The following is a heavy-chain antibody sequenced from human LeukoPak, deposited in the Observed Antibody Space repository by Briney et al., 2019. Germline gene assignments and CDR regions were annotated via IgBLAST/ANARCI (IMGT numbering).Heavy chain of an antibody. CDR2: ISSSSSYI. Sequence: GGSLRLSCAASGFTFNNYAMNWVRQAPGKGLEWVSSISSSSSYIYYADSVKGRFTISRDNAKDSLYLQMNSLRAEDTAVYYCARDRAAVFDYYGSGSYNYWGQGTLVTVSS. CDR3: ARDRAAVFDYYGSGSYNY. CDR1: GFTFNNYA. D-gene: IGHD3-10*01. J-gene: IGHJ4*02. V-gene: IGHV3-21*01.